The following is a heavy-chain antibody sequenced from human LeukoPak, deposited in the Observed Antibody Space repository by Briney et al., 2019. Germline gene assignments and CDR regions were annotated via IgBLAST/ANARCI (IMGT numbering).Heavy chain of an antibody. J-gene: IGHJ4*02. CDR3: ARGSQSTWGFFAY. CDR1: GFTFSNYG. Sequence: PGGSLRLSCAASGFTFSNYGMHCVRQAPGKGLQWVAVIWYDGSNEYYTGSVKGRFTISRDNAHNTLYLQMNSLRAEDTAVYYCARGSQSTWGFFAYWGQGTRVTVSS. D-gene: IGHD1-1*01. V-gene: IGHV3-33*01. CDR2: IWYDGSNE.